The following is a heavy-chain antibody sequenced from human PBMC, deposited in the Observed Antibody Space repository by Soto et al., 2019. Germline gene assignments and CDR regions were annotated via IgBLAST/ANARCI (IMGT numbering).Heavy chain of an antibody. V-gene: IGHV3-15*01. CDR3: TTDPVNTQNYYYYYMDV. D-gene: IGHD2-2*02. CDR1: GFTFSNAW. Sequence: GGSLRLSCAASGFTFSNAWMSWVRQAPGKGLEWVGRIKSKTDGGTTAYAAPVKGRFTISRDDSKNTLYLQMNSLKTEDTAVYYCTTDPVNTQNYYYYYMDVWGKGTTVTVSS. CDR2: IKSKTDGGTT. J-gene: IGHJ6*03.